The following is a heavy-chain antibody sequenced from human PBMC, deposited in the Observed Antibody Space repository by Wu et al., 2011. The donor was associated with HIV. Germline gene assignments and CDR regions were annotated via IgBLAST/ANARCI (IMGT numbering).Heavy chain of an antibody. CDR2: ISAYNGDT. D-gene: IGHD2-21*01. Sequence: QVQLVQSGAEVKKPGASVTVSCRASGYIFTLYGISWVRQAPGQGLEWVGWISAYNGDTKNAQQLQGRVTMTTDTPTSTAYMELRNLRSDDTAVYYCARDFGGDEDSWGQGTLVTVSS. CDR3: ARDFGGDEDS. V-gene: IGHV1-18*01. J-gene: IGHJ4*02. CDR1: GYIFTLYG.